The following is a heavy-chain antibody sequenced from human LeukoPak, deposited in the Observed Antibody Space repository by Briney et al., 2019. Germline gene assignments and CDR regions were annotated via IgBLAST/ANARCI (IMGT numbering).Heavy chain of an antibody. D-gene: IGHD3-10*01. CDR3: AKFPTRVYGSGSSSIDY. CDR1: GFTFSSYG. V-gene: IGHV3-30*02. J-gene: IGHJ4*02. CDR2: IRYDGSNK. Sequence: GGSLRLSCAASGFTFSSYGMHWVRQAPGKGLEWVAFIRYDGSNKYYADSVKGRFTISRDNSKNTLYLQMNSLRAEDTAVYYCAKFPTRVYGSGSSSIDYWGQGTLVTVSS.